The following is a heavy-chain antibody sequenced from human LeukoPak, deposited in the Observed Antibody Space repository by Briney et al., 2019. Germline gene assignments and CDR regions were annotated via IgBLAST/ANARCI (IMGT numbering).Heavy chain of an antibody. V-gene: IGHV1-8*01. CDR1: GYTFTSYD. D-gene: IGHD3-22*01. Sequence: GASVKVSCTASGYTFTSYDFNWVRQAPGQGLEWMGWMNTNSGNTGYAQKFQGRVTMTRNTSISTAYMELSSLRSEDTAVYYCARGMGSGSYSAAYYFDYWGQGTLVTVSS. CDR2: MNTNSGNT. CDR3: ARGMGSGSYSAAYYFDY. J-gene: IGHJ4*02.